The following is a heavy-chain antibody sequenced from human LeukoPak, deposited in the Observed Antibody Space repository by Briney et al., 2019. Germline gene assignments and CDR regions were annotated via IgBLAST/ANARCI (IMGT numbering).Heavy chain of an antibody. CDR1: GGSISSYY. V-gene: IGHV4-59*12. Sequence: SETLSLTCTVSGGSISSYYWSWIRQPPGKGLEGIGDLYHSGSTYYNPFLKRPVTISVDRSKNQFSLQLSSVTAADTAVYYCARAGAGYSYAYFDYWGQRTPVTVPS. CDR3: ARAGAGYSYAYFDY. CDR2: LYHSGST. D-gene: IGHD5-18*01. J-gene: IGHJ4*02.